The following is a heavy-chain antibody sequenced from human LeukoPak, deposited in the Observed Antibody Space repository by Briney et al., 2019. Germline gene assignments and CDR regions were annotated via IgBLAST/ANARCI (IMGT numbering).Heavy chain of an antibody. CDR1: GFTFSSYA. Sequence: GGSLRLSCAASGFTFSSYAMSWVRQAPGKGLEWVSAISGSGGSTYYADSVKGRFTISRDNSKNTQYLQMNSLRAEDTAVYYCAKGHPSAWCSSTSCYFDYWGQGTLVTVSS. CDR2: ISGSGGST. D-gene: IGHD2-2*01. J-gene: IGHJ4*02. V-gene: IGHV3-23*01. CDR3: AKGHPSAWCSSTSCYFDY.